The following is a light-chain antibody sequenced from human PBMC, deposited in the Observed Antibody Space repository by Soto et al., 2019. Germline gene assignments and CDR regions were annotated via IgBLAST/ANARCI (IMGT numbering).Light chain of an antibody. CDR2: DES. V-gene: IGKV3-20*01. CDR1: QTISSGF. CDR3: QKYSSSPRT. J-gene: IGKJ5*01. Sequence: ELVLTQSPGILYLSPGDRATLSCRASQTISSGFLAWYQQKVGQAPRLLIYDESNRATGVPDRLSGSGSGTDFTLTISRLEPEDFAVYHCQKYSSSPRTCGQGTRLEIK.